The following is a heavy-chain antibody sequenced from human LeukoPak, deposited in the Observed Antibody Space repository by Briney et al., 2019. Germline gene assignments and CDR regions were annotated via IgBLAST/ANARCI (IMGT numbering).Heavy chain of an antibody. Sequence: ASVKVSCKASGGTFSSYAISWVRQAPGQGLEWMGRIIPILGIANYAQKFQGRVTMTRDTSISTAYMELSRLRSDDTAVYYCARATIPPTMIVVGTFDPWGQGTLVTVSS. V-gene: IGHV1-69*04. CDR2: IIPILGIA. CDR3: ARATIPPTMIVVGTFDP. D-gene: IGHD3-22*01. CDR1: GGTFSSYA. J-gene: IGHJ5*02.